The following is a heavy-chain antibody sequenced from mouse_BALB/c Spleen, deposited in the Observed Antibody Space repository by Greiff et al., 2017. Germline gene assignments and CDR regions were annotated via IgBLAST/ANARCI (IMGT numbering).Heavy chain of an antibody. CDR3: ASGAAAWFAY. J-gene: IGHJ3*01. Sequence: VKLVESGAELVKPGASVKLSCKASGYTFTSYYMYWVKQRPGQGLEWIGEINPSNGGTNFNEKFKSKATLTVDKSSSTAYMQLSSLTSEDSAVYYCASGAAAWFAYWGQGTLVTVSA. CDR1: GYTFTSYY. CDR2: INPSNGGT. V-gene: IGHV1S81*02.